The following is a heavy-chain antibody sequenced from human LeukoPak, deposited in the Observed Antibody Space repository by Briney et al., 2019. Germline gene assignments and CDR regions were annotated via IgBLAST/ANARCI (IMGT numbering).Heavy chain of an antibody. J-gene: IGHJ6*04. CDR1: GFTFSSYE. D-gene: IGHD3-10*02. CDR2: ISSSGSTI. Sequence: PGGSLRLSCAASGFTFSSYEMNWVRQTPGKGLEWVSYISSSGSTIYYADSVKGRFTISRDNAKNSLYLQMNSLRAEDTAVYYCAELGITMIGGVWGKGTTVTVSS. CDR3: AELGITMIGGV. V-gene: IGHV3-48*03.